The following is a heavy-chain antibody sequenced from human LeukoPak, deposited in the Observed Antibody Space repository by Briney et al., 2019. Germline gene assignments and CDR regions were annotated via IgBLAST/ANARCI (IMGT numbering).Heavy chain of an antibody. CDR2: INHSGST. CDR3: ARDPTLFHDSSGYTLSYYYGMDV. D-gene: IGHD3-22*01. Sequence: PSETLSLTCAVYGGSFSGYYWSWIRQPPGKGLEWIGEINHSGSTNYNPSLKSRVTISVDTSKNQFSLKLSSVTAADTAVYYCARDPTLFHDSSGYTLSYYYGMDVWGQGTTVTVSS. J-gene: IGHJ6*02. CDR1: GGSFSGYY. V-gene: IGHV4-34*01.